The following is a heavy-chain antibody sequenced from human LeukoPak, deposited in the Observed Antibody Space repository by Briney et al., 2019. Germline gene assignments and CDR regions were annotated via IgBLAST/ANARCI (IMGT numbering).Heavy chain of an antibody. CDR3: ASVVRGRGYFDY. CDR1: GLTVSYNY. J-gene: IGHJ4*02. CDR2: IYSGGST. D-gene: IGHD3-10*01. Sequence: QPGGSLRLSCAASGLTVSYNYMSWVRQAPGKGLEWVSLIYSGGSTRHADSVKGRFTISRDNSKNTLYLQMNSLRAEDTAVYYCASVVRGRGYFDYWGQGTLVTVSS. V-gene: IGHV3-53*01.